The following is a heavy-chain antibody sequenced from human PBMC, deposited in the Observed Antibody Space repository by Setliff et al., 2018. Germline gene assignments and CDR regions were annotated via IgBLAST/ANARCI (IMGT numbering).Heavy chain of an antibody. CDR2: IYHDGSP. CDR1: GVSINSLTW. D-gene: IGHD3-16*01. V-gene: IGHV4-4*02. Sequence: SETLSLTCAVSGVSINSLTWWSWVRQPPGKGLEWIGEIYHDGSPIYNPSAVHYTPSLKSRVSISVDKSKNQFSLKLTSVTAADTAVYYCARGGGGYHSDFWGPGILVTVSS. CDR3: ARGGGGYHSDF. J-gene: IGHJ4*02.